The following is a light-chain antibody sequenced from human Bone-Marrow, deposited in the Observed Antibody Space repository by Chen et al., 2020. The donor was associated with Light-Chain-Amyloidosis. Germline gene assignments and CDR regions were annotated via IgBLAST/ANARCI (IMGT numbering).Light chain of an antibody. CDR1: SRDVGGYNF. CDR3: SSDTSSSTLE. Sequence: QSALTQPASVSGSPGQSITIPCTGTSRDVGGYNFVSWYQQHPGKAPKLMVYDVSNRPSGVSNRFSGSKSGNTASLTTSGLQAEDEADYYCSSDTSSSTLEFGGGTKLTVL. J-gene: IGLJ3*02. CDR2: DVS. V-gene: IGLV2-14*01.